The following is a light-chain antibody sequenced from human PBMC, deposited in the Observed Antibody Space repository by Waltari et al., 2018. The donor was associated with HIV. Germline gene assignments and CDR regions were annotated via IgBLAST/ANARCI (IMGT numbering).Light chain of an antibody. V-gene: IGLV1-40*01. J-gene: IGLJ3*02. CDR2: VNI. CDR1: SPNVGAGYD. Sequence: QSVLTQPPSVSGAPGQRVTISCTGGSPNVGAGYDVHWYQQLPGTAPKLLIFVNINRPSVVSDRFSGSKSGTSASLAITGLQAEDEADYYCQSYDSSLTGWVFGGGTKLTVL. CDR3: QSYDSSLTGWV.